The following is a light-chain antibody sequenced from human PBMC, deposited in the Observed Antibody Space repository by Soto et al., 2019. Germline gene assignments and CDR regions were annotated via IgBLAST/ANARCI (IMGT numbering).Light chain of an antibody. J-gene: IGLJ1*01. V-gene: IGLV2-14*01. CDR3: SSYTTSNTRQIV. CDR1: SSDIVGYNY. Sequence: QSALTQPASVSGSPGQSITISCTGTSSDIVGYNYVSWYQQYPGKAPKFMIYDVSNRPSGVSNRLSGSKSGNTASLTISGLQAEDEADYYCSSYTTSNTRQIVFGTGTKVTVL. CDR2: DVS.